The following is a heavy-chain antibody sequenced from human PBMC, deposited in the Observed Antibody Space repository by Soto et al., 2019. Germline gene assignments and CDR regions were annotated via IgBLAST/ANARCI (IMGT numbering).Heavy chain of an antibody. J-gene: IGHJ4*02. Sequence: PGGSLRLSCAASGFTFSSYAMSWVRQAPGKGLEWVSAISGSGGSTYYADSVKGRFTISRDNSKNTLYLQMNSLRAEDTAVYYCAKMDIVVVVAATPPSFDYWGQGTLVTVSS. D-gene: IGHD2-15*01. CDR3: AKMDIVVVVAATPPSFDY. CDR1: GFTFSSYA. V-gene: IGHV3-23*01. CDR2: ISGSGGST.